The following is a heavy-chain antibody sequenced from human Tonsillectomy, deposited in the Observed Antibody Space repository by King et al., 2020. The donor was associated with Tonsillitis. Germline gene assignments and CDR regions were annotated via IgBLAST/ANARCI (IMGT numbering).Heavy chain of an antibody. CDR2: ANHSGST. D-gene: IGHD3-10*01. CDR1: GASLSGYY. V-gene: IGHV4-34*01. J-gene: IGHJ4*01. Sequence: VQLQQWGAGLLKPSETLSLTCGVYGASLSGYYWTWIRQPPGKGLEWIGEANHSGSTTHNPSLRSRVTISVDTSSNHFSLKLHSVTAADTAMYYCATHEPRDSGYYDYWGQGPLVSVSS. CDR3: ATHEPRDSGYYDY.